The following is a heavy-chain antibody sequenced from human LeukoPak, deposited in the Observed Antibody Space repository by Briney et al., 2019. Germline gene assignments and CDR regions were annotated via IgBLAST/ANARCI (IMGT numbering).Heavy chain of an antibody. J-gene: IGHJ4*02. CDR1: GGSFSGYY. CDR3: ARDKLGATYFDY. D-gene: IGHD1-26*01. Sequence: PSETLSLTCAVYGGSFSGYYWSWIRQPPGKGLEWIGEINHSGSTNYNPSLKSRVTISVDTSKNRSSLKLSSVTAADTAVYYCARDKLGATYFDYWGQGTLVTVSS. V-gene: IGHV4-34*01. CDR2: INHSGST.